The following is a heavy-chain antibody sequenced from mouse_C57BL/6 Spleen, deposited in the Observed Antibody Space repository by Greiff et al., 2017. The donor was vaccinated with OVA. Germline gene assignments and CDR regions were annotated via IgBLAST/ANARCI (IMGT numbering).Heavy chain of an antibody. Sequence: QVQLQQSGAELVRPGTSVKMSCKASGYTFTNYWIGWAKQRPGHGLEWIGDIYPGGGYTNYNEKFKGKATLTADKSSSTAYMQFSSLTSEDSAIYSCATGTGGAMDYWGQGTSVTVSS. V-gene: IGHV1-63*01. CDR2: IYPGGGYT. J-gene: IGHJ4*01. CDR1: GYTFTNYW. D-gene: IGHD4-1*01. CDR3: ATGTGGAMDY.